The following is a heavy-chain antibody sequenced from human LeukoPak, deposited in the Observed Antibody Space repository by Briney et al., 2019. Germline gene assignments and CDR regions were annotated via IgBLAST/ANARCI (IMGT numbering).Heavy chain of an antibody. CDR2: ISSSSSYI. CDR3: ARVGSGGSLFDY. Sequence: GGSLRLSCAASGFTFSSYSMNWVRQAPGKGLGWVSSISSSSSYIYYADSVKGRFTISRDNAKNSLYLQMNSLRAEDTAVYYCARVGSGGSLFDYWGQGTLVTVSS. V-gene: IGHV3-21*01. CDR1: GFTFSSYS. D-gene: IGHD2-15*01. J-gene: IGHJ4*02.